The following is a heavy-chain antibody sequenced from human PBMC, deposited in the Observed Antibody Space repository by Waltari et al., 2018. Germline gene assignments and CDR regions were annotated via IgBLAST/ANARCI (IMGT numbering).Heavy chain of an antibody. CDR1: GYTFTSYD. Sequence: QVQLVQSGAEVKKPGASVKVSCKASGYTFTSYDINWVRQAPGQRRECMGWRNPNSGNTGYAQNFQGRVTITMNTSISTAYMELSSLRSEDTAVYYCARALYSGSYYVPRGAFDIWGQGTMVTVSS. CDR2: RNPNSGNT. V-gene: IGHV1-8*03. D-gene: IGHD1-26*01. J-gene: IGHJ3*02. CDR3: ARALYSGSYYVPRGAFDI.